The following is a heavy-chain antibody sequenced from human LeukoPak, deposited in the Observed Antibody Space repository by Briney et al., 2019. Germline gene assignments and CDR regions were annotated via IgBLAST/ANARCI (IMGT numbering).Heavy chain of an antibody. D-gene: IGHD1-14*01. CDR2: IGPTGSDR. Sequence: SGGSLRLSCTASGLTFSTSGFNWVRQAPGKGLEWVASIGPTGSDRYHADSIKGRFTISRDNANNFLYLQMNSLRAQDTAVYYCATETNGRHYDYWGQGTLLTVSS. CDR1: GLTFSTSG. CDR3: ATETNGRHYDY. J-gene: IGHJ4*02. V-gene: IGHV3-21*06.